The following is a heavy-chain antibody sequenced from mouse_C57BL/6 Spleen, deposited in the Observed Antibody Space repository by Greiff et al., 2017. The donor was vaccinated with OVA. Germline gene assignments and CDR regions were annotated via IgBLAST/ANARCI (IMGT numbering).Heavy chain of an antibody. Sequence: VQLQQSGPELVKPGASVKMSCKASGYTFTDYNMHWVKQSPGKSLEWIGYINPNNGGTSYNQKFKGKATLTVNKSSSTAYMELRSLTSEDSAVYYCARRGRTGAGFDYWGQGTTLTVSS. CDR1: GYTFTDYN. CDR2: INPNNGGT. D-gene: IGHD4-1*01. J-gene: IGHJ2*01. V-gene: IGHV1-22*01. CDR3: ARRGRTGAGFDY.